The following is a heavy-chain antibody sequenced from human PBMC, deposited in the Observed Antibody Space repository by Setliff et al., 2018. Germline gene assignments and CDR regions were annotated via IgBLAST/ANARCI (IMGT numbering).Heavy chain of an antibody. Sequence: SETLSLTCTVSGGSISSGSNYWSWIRQPAGRGLEWIGHIDPSGNTNYHPSLKSRVTMSVDTSRNQFSLKLSSVTAADTALYYCARSPSSGAYWNPRPFYSDYWARGTLVTVSS. D-gene: IGHD1-26*01. J-gene: IGHJ4*02. CDR2: IDPSGNT. CDR1: GGSISSGSNY. CDR3: ARSPSSGAYWNPRPFYSDY. V-gene: IGHV4-61*09.